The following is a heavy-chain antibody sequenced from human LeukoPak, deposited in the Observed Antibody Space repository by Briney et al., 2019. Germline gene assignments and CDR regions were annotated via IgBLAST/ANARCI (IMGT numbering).Heavy chain of an antibody. V-gene: IGHV4-34*01. CDR3: ASPGGDEYYYGSGSQPRDY. J-gene: IGHJ4*02. CDR2: INHSGST. Sequence: SETLSLTCAVYGGSFSGYYWTWIRQPPGKGLEWIGEINHSGSTKYNPSLKSRVTISVDTSKNQFSLKLRSVTAADTAMYYCASPGGDEYYYGSGSQPRDYWGQGTLVTVSS. CDR1: GGSFSGYY. D-gene: IGHD3-10*01.